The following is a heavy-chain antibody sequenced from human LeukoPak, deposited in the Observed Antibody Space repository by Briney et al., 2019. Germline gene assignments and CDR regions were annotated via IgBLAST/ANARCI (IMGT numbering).Heavy chain of an antibody. CDR1: GFTFSSYD. D-gene: IGHD3-10*02. CDR3: AELSITMIGGV. J-gene: IGHJ6*04. CDR2: ISSSGSTI. V-gene: IGHV3-48*03. Sequence: PGGSLRLSCAASGFTFSSYDMSWVRQAPGKGLEWVSYISSSGSTIYYADSVKGRFTISRDNAKNSLYLQMNSLRAEDTAVDYCAELSITMIGGVWGKGTTVTISS.